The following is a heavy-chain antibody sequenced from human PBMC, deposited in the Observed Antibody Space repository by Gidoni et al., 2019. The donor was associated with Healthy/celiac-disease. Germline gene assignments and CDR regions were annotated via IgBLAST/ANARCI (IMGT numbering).Heavy chain of an antibody. CDR2: LNTNTGNP. J-gene: IGHJ3*02. V-gene: IGHV7-4-1*02. D-gene: IGHD6-19*01. CDR1: GYTFTSYA. Sequence: QVHLVHSGSELKKPGASVKVSCKASGYTFTSYAMNLVRQAPGQGLEWMGWLNTNTGNPTYAQGFTGRFVFSLDTSVSTAYLQISSLKAEDTAVYYCARDDSIAVSAFDIWGQGTMVTVSS. CDR3: ARDDSIAVSAFDI.